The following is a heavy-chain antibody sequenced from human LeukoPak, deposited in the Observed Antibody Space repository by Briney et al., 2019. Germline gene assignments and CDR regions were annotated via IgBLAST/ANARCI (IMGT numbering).Heavy chain of an antibody. J-gene: IGHJ4*02. CDR3: ARIGYSSSSFDY. D-gene: IGHD6-6*01. CDR1: GFTFSTFG. V-gene: IGHV3-23*01. Sequence: GGSLRLSCEVSGFTFSTFGMNWLRQAPGKGLEWVSSFRGDGGSTYYAESVKGRFTISRDNSKNTVYLQMNNLRVEDTAIYYCARIGYSSSSFDYWGQGTLVIVSS. CDR2: FRGDGGST.